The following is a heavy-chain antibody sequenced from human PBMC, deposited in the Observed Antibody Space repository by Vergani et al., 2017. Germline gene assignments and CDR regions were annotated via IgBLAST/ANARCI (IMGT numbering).Heavy chain of an antibody. D-gene: IGHD4-11*01. CDR1: GFTFSSYW. J-gene: IGHJ4*02. V-gene: IGHV3-7*01. CDR3: AKDLSYSTAWPHFDS. CDR2: IKQDGSEK. Sequence: EVQLVESGGGLVQPGGSLRLSCAASGFTFSSYWMSWVRQAPGKGLEWVANIKQDGSEKYYVDSVKGRFTISRDNAKNSLYLQMNSLRAEDTAVYFCAKDLSYSTAWPHFDSRGQGTLVTVSS.